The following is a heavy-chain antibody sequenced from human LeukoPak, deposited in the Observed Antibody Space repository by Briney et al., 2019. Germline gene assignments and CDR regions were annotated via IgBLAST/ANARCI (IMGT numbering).Heavy chain of an antibody. CDR1: GFTFSSYA. CDR3: AKAVGTSGYYYVGDY. J-gene: IGHJ4*02. V-gene: IGHV3-23*01. Sequence: GGSLRLSCAASGFTFSSYAMSWVRQAPGKGLEWVSGISGSGGSTYYADSVKGRFTISRDNSKDTLSLQMNSLRADDTAVYYCAKAVGTSGYYYVGDYWGQGTLVTVSS. CDR2: ISGSGGST. D-gene: IGHD3-22*01.